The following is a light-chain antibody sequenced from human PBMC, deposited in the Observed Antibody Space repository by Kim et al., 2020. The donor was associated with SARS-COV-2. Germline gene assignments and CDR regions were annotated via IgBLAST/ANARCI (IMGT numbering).Light chain of an antibody. J-gene: IGKJ2*03. CDR2: VAS. CDR1: QTITNY. CDR3: QQYHSYPYS. Sequence: SASVDDRVTITSRASQTITNYLSWFQQKPRKAPKSLIYVASSLQSGVPSNFRASGSGTDFTLTIISLQPEDFATYYCQQYHSYPYSFGEGTKLEI. V-gene: IGKV1-16*02.